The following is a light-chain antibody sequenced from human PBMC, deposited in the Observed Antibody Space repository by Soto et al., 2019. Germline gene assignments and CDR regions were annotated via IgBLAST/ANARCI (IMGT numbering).Light chain of an antibody. CDR2: EVT. CDR3: SSYAGSKNRYV. Sequence: QSALTQPPSASGSRGQSVTISCTGTSSDVGGYNFVSWYQQHPGKAPKVILYEVTKRPSGVPGRFSGSKSGNTASLTVSGLQTEDEAHYYCSSYAGSKNRYVFGTGTKLTVL. V-gene: IGLV2-8*01. CDR1: SSDVGGYNF. J-gene: IGLJ1*01.